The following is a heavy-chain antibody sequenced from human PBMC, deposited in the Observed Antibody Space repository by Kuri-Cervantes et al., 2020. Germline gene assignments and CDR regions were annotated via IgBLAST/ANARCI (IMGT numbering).Heavy chain of an antibody. D-gene: IGHD1-26*01. Sequence: GESLKISCAASGFTFSSYWMSWVRQAPGKGLEWVANIKQDGSEKYYADSVKGRFTISRDNAKNALFLQMNSLRAEDTAVYYCAKEPTRSPPFSSGSYSRGTSYWYFDLWGRGTLVTVSS. CDR1: GFTFSSYW. J-gene: IGHJ2*01. CDR3: AKEPTRSPPFSSGSYSRGTSYWYFDL. CDR2: IKQDGSEK. V-gene: IGHV3-7*03.